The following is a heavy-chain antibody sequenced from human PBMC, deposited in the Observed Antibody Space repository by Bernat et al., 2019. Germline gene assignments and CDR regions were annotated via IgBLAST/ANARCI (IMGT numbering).Heavy chain of an antibody. CDR2: VFSSGST. J-gene: IGHJ4*02. V-gene: IGHV4-39*01. CDR1: GDSISSSGYY. D-gene: IGHD3-10*01. Sequence: QLQLQESGPGRVKPSETLSLTCAVSGDSISSSGYYWGWIRQPPGKGLEWIGSVFSSGSTYYNPSLKSRVTISLDTSRKKFSVKVRSVHDADKDVYSCARHPSEIDYWGQGILVTVSS. CDR3: ARHPSEIDY.